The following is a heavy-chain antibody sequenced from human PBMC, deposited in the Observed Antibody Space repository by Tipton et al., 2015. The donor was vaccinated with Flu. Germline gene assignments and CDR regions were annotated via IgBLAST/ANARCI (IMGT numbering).Heavy chain of an antibody. CDR2: ISSGGGTR. J-gene: IGHJ4*02. Sequence: SLRLSCAASGFTFGTSAMSWARQAPGKGREWVSGISSGGGTRYYADSVKGRFTISRDNSKNTLYLQMNSLRVEDTAVYYCARDKNEFYAFENWAQGTLVTVSS. V-gene: IGHV3-23*01. CDR1: GFTFGTSA. D-gene: IGHD2/OR15-2a*01. CDR3: ARDKNEFYAFEN.